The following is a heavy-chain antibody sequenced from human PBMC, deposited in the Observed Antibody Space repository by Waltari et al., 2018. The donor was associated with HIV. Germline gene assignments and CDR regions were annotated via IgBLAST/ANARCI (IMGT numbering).Heavy chain of an antibody. CDR1: GFTFDVYA. CDR2: ISWNSGSI. CDR3: AKDIFPTTVTTSPFDY. J-gene: IGHJ4*02. D-gene: IGHD4-17*01. V-gene: IGHV3-9*01. Sequence: EVQLVESGGGLVQPGRSLRLSCAASGFTFDVYAIHWVRQAPGKGLEGVSGISWNSGSIGYADSVKGRFTISRDNAKNSLYLQMNSLRAEDTALYYCAKDIFPTTVTTSPFDYWGQGTLVTVSS.